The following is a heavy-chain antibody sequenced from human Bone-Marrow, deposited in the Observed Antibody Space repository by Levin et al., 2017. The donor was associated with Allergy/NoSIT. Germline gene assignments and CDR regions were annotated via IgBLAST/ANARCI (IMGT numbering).Heavy chain of an antibody. D-gene: IGHD6-13*01. J-gene: IGHJ4*02. CDR2: IYSGGNT. CDR3: ARNIPGTDLGY. Sequence: GGSLRLSCAASGFTVSNNYMTWVRQAPGKGLEWVSLIYSGGNTYYADSVKGRFTTSRDNSTNTLYLQMNSLRAEDTAVYYCARNIPGTDLGYWGQGTLGTVSS. V-gene: IGHV3-53*01. CDR1: GFTVSNNY.